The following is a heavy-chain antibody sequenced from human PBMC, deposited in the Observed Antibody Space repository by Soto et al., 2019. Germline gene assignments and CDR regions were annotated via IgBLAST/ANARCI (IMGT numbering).Heavy chain of an antibody. CDR2: IYYSGST. J-gene: IGHJ4*02. CDR1: GGSISSYY. D-gene: IGHD4-17*01. V-gene: IGHV4-59*01. Sequence: SETLSLTCTVSGGSISSYYWSWIRQPPGKGLEWIGYIYYSGSTNYNPSLKSRVTISVDTSKNQFSLKLSSVTAADTAVYYCASGGGDYGAIFWGQGTLVTVSS. CDR3: ASGGGDYGAIF.